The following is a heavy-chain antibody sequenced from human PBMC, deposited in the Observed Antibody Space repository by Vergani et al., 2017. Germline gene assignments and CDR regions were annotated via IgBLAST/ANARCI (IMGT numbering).Heavy chain of an antibody. V-gene: IGHV1-46*01. J-gene: IGHJ4*02. CDR2: INPSGGST. CDR1: GYTISNYH. Sequence: QVQLVQSGAEVKKPGASVKVSCKASGYTISNYHIHWVRQAPGQGLEWMGRINPSGGSTSYVQKFQGRVTMTRDTSTSTVYMELSSLRSEDTAIYFWGRGGGAGILDYWGQGTQVTVSS. CDR3: GRGGGAGILDY. D-gene: IGHD2-15*01.